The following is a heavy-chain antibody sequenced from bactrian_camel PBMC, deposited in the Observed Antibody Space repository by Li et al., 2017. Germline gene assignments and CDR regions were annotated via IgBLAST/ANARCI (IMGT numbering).Heavy chain of an antibody. J-gene: IGHJ6*01. CDR3: AADPRPECIATMTSFIDVSDFAV. D-gene: IGHD4*01. CDR2: QGYDGRT. CDR1: AYAYSGSC. V-gene: IGHV3-3*01. Sequence: HVQLVESGGGSAQAGGSLVLSCEASAYAYSGSCMGWVRQAAGKEREVVATQGYDGRTTYRGSVKGRFTVSQDNAKNTMYLQMNSLKPEDTAMYYCAADPRPECIATMTSFIDVSDFAVWGQGTQVTVS.